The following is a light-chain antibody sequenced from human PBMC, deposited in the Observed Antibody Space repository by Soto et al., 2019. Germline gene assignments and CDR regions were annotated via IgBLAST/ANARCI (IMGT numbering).Light chain of an antibody. V-gene: IGKV1-5*03. CDR1: QSISSW. Sequence: DIQLTQSPSTLSASVGDTVIITCRASQSISSWLAWYQQKPGKGPKFLIYEASSLESGVPSRFSGSASGTEFNLTISSLQPDDFATYYCQQYNSYPATFGPGTKVEIK. CDR2: EAS. J-gene: IGKJ3*01. CDR3: QQYNSYPAT.